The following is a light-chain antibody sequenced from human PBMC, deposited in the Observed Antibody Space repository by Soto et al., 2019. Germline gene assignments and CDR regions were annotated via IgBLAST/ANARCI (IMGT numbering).Light chain of an antibody. CDR1: RTDIGGYNY. CDR3: CSFALRSTLI. CDR2: EVT. V-gene: IGLV2-14*01. J-gene: IGLJ2*01. Sequence: QSALTQPASVSGSLGQSITISCTGTRTDIGGYNYVSWYQQYPGKAPKLVICEVTSRPSGISDRFSGSKSGNTASLTISGLQAEDEADYYCCSFALRSTLIFGGGTKLTVL.